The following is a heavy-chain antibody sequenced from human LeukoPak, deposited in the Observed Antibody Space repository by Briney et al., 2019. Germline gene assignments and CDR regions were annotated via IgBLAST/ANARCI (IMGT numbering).Heavy chain of an antibody. Sequence: GASVKVSCKASGGTFSSYAISWVRQAPGQGLEWMGGIIPIFGTANYAQKFQGRVTITTDESTSTAYMELSSLRSEDTAVYYCARECRDGYPVMDYWGQGTLVTVSS. V-gene: IGHV1-69*05. J-gene: IGHJ4*02. D-gene: IGHD5-24*01. CDR3: ARECRDGYPVMDY. CDR2: IIPIFGTA. CDR1: GGTFSSYA.